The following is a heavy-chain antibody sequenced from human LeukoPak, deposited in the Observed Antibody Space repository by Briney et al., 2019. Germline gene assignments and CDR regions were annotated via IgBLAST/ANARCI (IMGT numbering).Heavy chain of an antibody. CDR3: AKDRIRYSSSWYGEDY. J-gene: IGHJ4*02. V-gene: IGHV3-23*01. CDR1: GFTFNTYA. CDR2: ISGSGGST. D-gene: IGHD6-13*01. Sequence: GGSLRLSCAASGFTFNTYAMSWVRQAPGKGLEWVSAISGSGGSTYYADSVKGRFTISRDNSKNTLYLQMNSLRAEDTAVYYCAKDRIRYSSSWYGEDYWGQATLVTVSS.